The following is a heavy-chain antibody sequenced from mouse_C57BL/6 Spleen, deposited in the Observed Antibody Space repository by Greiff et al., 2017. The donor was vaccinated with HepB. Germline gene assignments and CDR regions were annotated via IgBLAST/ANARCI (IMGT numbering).Heavy chain of an antibody. Sequence: VHVKQSGAELARPGASVKLSCKASGYTFTSYGISWVKQRTGQGLEWIGEIYPRSGNTYYNEKFKGKATLTADKSSSTAYMELRSLTSEDSAAYFCARFVITTVVANYFDYWGQGTTLTVSS. D-gene: IGHD1-1*01. CDR3: ARFVITTVVANYFDY. J-gene: IGHJ2*01. CDR1: GYTFTSYG. V-gene: IGHV1-81*01. CDR2: IYPRSGNT.